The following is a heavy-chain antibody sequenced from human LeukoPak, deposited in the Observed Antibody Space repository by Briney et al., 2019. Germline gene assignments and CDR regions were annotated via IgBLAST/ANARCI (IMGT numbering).Heavy chain of an antibody. CDR1: GGSISSSSYY. V-gene: IGHV4-39*07. J-gene: IGHJ5*02. Sequence: SETLSLTCTVSGGSISSSSYYWSWIRQPPGKGLEWIGEINHSGSTNYNPSLKSRVTISVDTSKNQFSLKLSSVTAADTAVHYCARGYGYSSSRYKRFNWFDPWGQGTLVTVSS. CDR2: INHSGST. CDR3: ARGYGYSSSRYKRFNWFDP. D-gene: IGHD6-13*01.